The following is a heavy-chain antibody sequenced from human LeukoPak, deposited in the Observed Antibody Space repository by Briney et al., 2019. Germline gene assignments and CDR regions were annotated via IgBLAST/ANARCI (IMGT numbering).Heavy chain of an antibody. CDR2: IHTYGST. CDR3: ARQTSGGWYVFDY. CDR1: GFTVSSYY. D-gene: IGHD6-19*01. Sequence: GGSLRLCCAASGFTVSSYYMSWVRQAPGKGLEWVSVIHTYGSTYYADSVKGRFTISRDNSKNTLYLQMNSLRAGDTAVYYCARQTSGGWYVFDYWGQGTLVTVSS. J-gene: IGHJ4*02. V-gene: IGHV3-53*01.